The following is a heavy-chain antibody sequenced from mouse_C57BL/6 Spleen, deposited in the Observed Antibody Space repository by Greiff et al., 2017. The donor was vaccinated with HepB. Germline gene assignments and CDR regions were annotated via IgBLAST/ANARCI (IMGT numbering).Heavy chain of an antibody. CDR1: GYTFTNYW. CDR2: IYPGGGYT. D-gene: IGHD1-1*01. J-gene: IGHJ1*03. CDR3: ARLGYGSSSYWYFDV. V-gene: IGHV1-63*01. Sequence: VQLQQSGAELVRPGTSVKMSCKASGYTFTNYWIGWAKQRPGHGLEWIGDIYPGGGYTNYNEKFKGKATLTADKSSSTAYMQFSSLTSEDSAIYYCARLGYGSSSYWYFDVWGTGTTVTVSS.